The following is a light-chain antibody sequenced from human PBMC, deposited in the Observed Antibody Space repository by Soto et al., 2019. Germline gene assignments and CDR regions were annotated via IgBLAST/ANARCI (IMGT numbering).Light chain of an antibody. CDR3: QQYNSYSRT. J-gene: IGKJ1*01. Sequence: EIALPQSSGTLSLSAGASATLSCRASQSVSNNYLAWYQQKPGQAPRLLIYGASNRATGIPDRFSGSGAGTELTLKISRMQPDDFATYYCQQYNSYSRTFGQGTKVDIK. V-gene: IGKV3-20*01. CDR1: QSVSNNY. CDR2: GAS.